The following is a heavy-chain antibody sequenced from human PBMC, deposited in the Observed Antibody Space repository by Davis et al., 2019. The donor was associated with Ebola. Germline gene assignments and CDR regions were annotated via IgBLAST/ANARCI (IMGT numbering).Heavy chain of an antibody. CDR1: GYTFTNYD. Sequence: ASVKVSCTASGYTFTNYDVHWVRQGTGQGLEWIGWVNPNSANTGYGQKFQGRVTMTRNTSISTAYMELSSLTSEDTAVYYCARGRKVAKMGSWFDPWGQGTLVTVSS. J-gene: IGHJ5*02. D-gene: IGHD5-12*01. V-gene: IGHV1-8*01. CDR2: VNPNSANT. CDR3: ARGRKVAKMGSWFDP.